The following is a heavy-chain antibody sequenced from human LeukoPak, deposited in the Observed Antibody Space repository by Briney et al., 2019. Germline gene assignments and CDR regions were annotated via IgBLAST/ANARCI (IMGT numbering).Heavy chain of an antibody. CDR1: GFTFSSYA. Sequence: PGRSLRLSCAASGFTFSSYAMHWVRQAPGKGLEWVAVISYDGSNKYYADSVKGRFTISRDNSKNTLYLQMNSLRAEDTAVYYCARVGAGPLWFGEFVPSSPLVGGAFDIWGQGTMVTVFS. CDR3: ARVGAGPLWFGEFVPSSPLVGGAFDI. J-gene: IGHJ3*02. CDR2: ISYDGSNK. D-gene: IGHD3-10*01. V-gene: IGHV3-30-3*01.